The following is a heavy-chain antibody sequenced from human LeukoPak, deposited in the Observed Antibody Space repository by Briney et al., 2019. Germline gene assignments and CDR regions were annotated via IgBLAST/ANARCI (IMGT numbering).Heavy chain of an antibody. V-gene: IGHV3-48*01. D-gene: IGHD6-13*01. CDR3: ARDDGYSSSWYAFDI. CDR1: GFTFSSYS. Sequence: AGGSLRLSCAASGFTFSSYSMNWVRQAPGKGLEWVSYISSSSSTIYYADSVKGRFTISRDNAKNSLYLQMNSLRAEDTAVYYCARDDGYSSSWYAFDIWGQGTMVTVSS. CDR2: ISSSSSTI. J-gene: IGHJ3*02.